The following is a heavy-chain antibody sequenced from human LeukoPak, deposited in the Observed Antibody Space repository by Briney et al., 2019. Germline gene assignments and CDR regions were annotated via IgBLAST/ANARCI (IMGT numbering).Heavy chain of an antibody. CDR1: GYTFTSYE. V-gene: IGHV1-8*03. CDR3: ARGRSTGYPYYFEY. Sequence: ASVKVSCKASGYTFTSYEINWVRQATGQGLEWMGWMNPNSGSTGYAQKFQGGVTITRNTSISTAYMELSGLRSEDTAVYYCARGRSTGYPYYFEYWGKGTLVTVSS. D-gene: IGHD5-12*01. CDR2: MNPNSGST. J-gene: IGHJ4*02.